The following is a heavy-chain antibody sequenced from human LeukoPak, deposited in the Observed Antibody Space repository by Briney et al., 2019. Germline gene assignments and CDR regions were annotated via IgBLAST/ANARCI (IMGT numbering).Heavy chain of an antibody. D-gene: IGHD2-2*01. CDR2: IYHSGST. CDR3: ARLGYCSSTSCYASDY. CDR1: GGSISSSSYY. Sequence: SETLSFTCTVSGGSISSSSYYWGWIRQPPGKGLEWIGSIYHSGSTYYNPSLKSRVTISVDTSKNQFSLKLSSVTAADTAVYYCARLGYCSSTSCYASDYWGQGTLVTVSS. V-gene: IGHV4-39*07. J-gene: IGHJ4*02.